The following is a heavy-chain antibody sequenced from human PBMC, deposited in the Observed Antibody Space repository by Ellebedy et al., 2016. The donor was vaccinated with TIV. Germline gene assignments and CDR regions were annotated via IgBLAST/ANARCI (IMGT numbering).Heavy chain of an antibody. V-gene: IGHV1-18*01. CDR3: ARDCSSTSCYMAADY. D-gene: IGHD2-2*02. Sequence: ASVKVSCKASGYSFNSYGFSWVRQAPGQGLEWMGWISAYNGNTNYAQKLQGRVTMTTDTSTSKAYMELRSLRSDDTAVYYCARDCSSTSCYMAADYWGQGTLVTVSS. CDR1: GYSFNSYG. J-gene: IGHJ4*02. CDR2: ISAYNGNT.